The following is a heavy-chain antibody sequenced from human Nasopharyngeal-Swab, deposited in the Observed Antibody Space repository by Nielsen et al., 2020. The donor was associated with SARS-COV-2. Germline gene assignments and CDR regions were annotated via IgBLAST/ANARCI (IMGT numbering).Heavy chain of an antibody. CDR1: GFTFDDYG. Sequence: GGSLRLSCAASGFTFDDYGMSWVHQAPGKGLEWVSGINWNGGSTGYADSVKGRFTISRDNAKNSLYLQMNSLRAEDTALYYCARDGGYCSSTSCYGGFDYWGQGTLVTVSS. CDR2: INWNGGST. V-gene: IGHV3-20*04. J-gene: IGHJ4*02. CDR3: ARDGGYCSSTSCYGGFDY. D-gene: IGHD2-2*01.